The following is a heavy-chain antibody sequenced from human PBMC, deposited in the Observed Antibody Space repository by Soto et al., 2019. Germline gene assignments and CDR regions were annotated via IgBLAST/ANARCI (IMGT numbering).Heavy chain of an antibody. Sequence: GGSLRLSCAASGFTFSDYAMSWVRQAPGRGLECVSSINYSGRSTYYADSVKGRFTFSRDNSEGTLYLQMNRLRPEDTATYYCAKGFKDSNWFFDHWGQGTLVTVSS. J-gene: IGHJ4*02. CDR1: GFTFSDYA. CDR2: INYSGRST. V-gene: IGHV3-23*01. D-gene: IGHD6-13*01. CDR3: AKGFKDSNWFFDH.